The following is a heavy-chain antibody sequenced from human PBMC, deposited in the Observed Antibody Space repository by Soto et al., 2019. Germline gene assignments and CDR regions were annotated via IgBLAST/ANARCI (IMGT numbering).Heavy chain of an antibody. CDR3: ASHCTNGVCCKDTGPFDY. J-gene: IGHJ4*02. CDR2: IYYSGST. V-gene: IGHV4-30-4*01. D-gene: IGHD2-8*01. Sequence: SETLSLTCTVSGGSISSGDYYWSWIRQPPGKGLEWIGYIYYSGSTYYNPSLKSRVTISVDTSKNQFSLKLSSVTAADTAVYYCASHCTNGVCCKDTGPFDYWGQGTLVTVSS. CDR1: GGSISSGDYY.